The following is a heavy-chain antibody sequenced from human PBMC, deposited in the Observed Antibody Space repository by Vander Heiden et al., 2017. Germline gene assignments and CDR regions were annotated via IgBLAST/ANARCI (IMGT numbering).Heavy chain of an antibody. CDR3: ARGGGYCSGGSCYRFDP. D-gene: IGHD2-15*01. CDR1: GGTFSSYA. J-gene: IGHJ5*02. Sequence: QVQLVQSGAEVKKPGSSVKVSCKASGGTFSSYAISWVRQAPGQGLEGMGGIIPIFGTANYAQKFHGRVTITADESTSTAYMELSSLRSEDTAVYYCARGGGYCSGGSCYRFDPWGQGTLVTVSS. CDR2: IIPIFGTA. V-gene: IGHV1-69*01.